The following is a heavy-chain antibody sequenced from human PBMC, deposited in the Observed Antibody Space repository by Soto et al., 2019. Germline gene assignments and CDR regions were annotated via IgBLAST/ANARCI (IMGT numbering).Heavy chain of an antibody. Sequence: VQLLQSGAEVKKPGASVKVSCKTSGYTFSSYDINWVRQAAGQGLEWMGWMNPNSGDTAYAQKFQGRVTMTRNTSISTAYMELSSLTSEDTAVYYCAREWEQGFCFDHWGQGTPVTVSS. CDR2: MNPNSGDT. CDR3: AREWEQGFCFDH. D-gene: IGHD1-1*01. CDR1: GYTFSSYD. J-gene: IGHJ4*02. V-gene: IGHV1-8*01.